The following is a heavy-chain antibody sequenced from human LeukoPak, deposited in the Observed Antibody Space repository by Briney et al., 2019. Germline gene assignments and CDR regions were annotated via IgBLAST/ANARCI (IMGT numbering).Heavy chain of an antibody. CDR2: INWNGGST. J-gene: IGHJ3*02. V-gene: IGHV3-20*04. CDR3: ARVIGAAGWDAFDI. D-gene: IGHD6-13*01. Sequence: GGSLRLSCAASGFTFDDYGMGWVRQAPGKGLEWVSGINWNGGSTGYADSVKGRFTIPRDSAKNSLYLQMNSLRAEDTALYYCARVIGAAGWDAFDIWGQGTMVTVSS. CDR1: GFTFDDYG.